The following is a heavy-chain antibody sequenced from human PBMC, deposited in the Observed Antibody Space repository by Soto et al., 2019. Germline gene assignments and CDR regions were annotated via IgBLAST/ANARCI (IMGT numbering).Heavy chain of an antibody. Sequence: EVHLLESGGGLVQPGGSLRPSCAASGFTFSSYAISWVRQAPGKGLERVSGLRNSGDKTYYADFAKGRFTISRDNSKTTLYLQMNSLRVEDTAVYFCAQDIVPTDWGQGTLVTVSS. CDR1: GFTFSSYA. V-gene: IGHV3-23*01. D-gene: IGHD5-12*01. J-gene: IGHJ4*02. CDR3: AQDIVPTD. CDR2: LRNSGDKT.